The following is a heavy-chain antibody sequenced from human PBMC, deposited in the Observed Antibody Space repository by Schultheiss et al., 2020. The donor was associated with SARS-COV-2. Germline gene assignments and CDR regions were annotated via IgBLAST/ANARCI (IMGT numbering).Heavy chain of an antibody. V-gene: IGHV4-59*01. J-gene: IGHJ4*02. Sequence: SQTLSLTCTVSGGSISSYYWSWIRQPPGKGLEWIGYIYYSGSTNYNPSLKSRVTISVDTSKNQFSLKLSSVTAADTAVYYCARDREQWNFWGQGTLVTVSS. CDR2: IYYSGST. CDR3: ARDREQWNF. CDR1: GGSISSYY. D-gene: IGHD6-19*01.